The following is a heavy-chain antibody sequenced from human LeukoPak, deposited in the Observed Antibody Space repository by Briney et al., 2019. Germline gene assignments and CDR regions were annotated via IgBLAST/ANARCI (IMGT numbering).Heavy chain of an antibody. V-gene: IGHV4-4*02. CDR2: ISLSGLT. D-gene: IGHD1-26*01. J-gene: IGHJ4*02. CDR1: GGSISSTNW. Sequence: PSWTLSLTCGVSGGSISSTNWWRWVRQPPGQGLEWIGKISLSGLTNYNPSLKSRVTMSLDKSKNHLSLNLTSVTAADTAVYYCSRESGAFSPFGYWGQGTLVTVSS. CDR3: SRESGAFSPFGY.